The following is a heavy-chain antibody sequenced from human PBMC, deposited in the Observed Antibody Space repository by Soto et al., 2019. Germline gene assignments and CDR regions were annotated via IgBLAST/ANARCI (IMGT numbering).Heavy chain of an antibody. V-gene: IGHV1-69*17. J-gene: IGHJ6*02. CDR1: GGSFSKYG. CDR2: IIPTFGIG. CDR3: ETGYRSNSCDAIDV. D-gene: IGHD7-27*01. Sequence: QVQLVQSGAEVKMPGSSVRVSCKASGGSFSKYGISWVRQAPGQGLEWLGVIIPTFGIGNYAEKFLGRVTLTAGKSARTSHLELSSLRSADTAAYLTETGYRSNSCDAIDVCG.